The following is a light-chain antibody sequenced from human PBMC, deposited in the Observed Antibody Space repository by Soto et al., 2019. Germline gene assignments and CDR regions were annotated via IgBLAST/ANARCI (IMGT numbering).Light chain of an antibody. Sequence: DVVMTQTPLSLSVTPGQPASISCKSSQSLLHTDGKTYLYWYLQKPGHPPQLLIYEVFNRFSGVPDRFSGSGSGTDFTLKISRVEAEDVGTYYCMQTRQPFLTFGGGTKVEI. CDR3: MQTRQPFLT. CDR2: EVF. CDR1: QSLLHTDGKTY. J-gene: IGKJ4*01. V-gene: IGKV2D-29*01.